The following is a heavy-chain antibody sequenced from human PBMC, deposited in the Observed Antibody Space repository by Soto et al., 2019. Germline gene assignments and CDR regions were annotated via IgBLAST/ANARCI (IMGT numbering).Heavy chain of an antibody. D-gene: IGHD3-10*01. J-gene: IGHJ4*02. CDR1: GFTFSSYA. V-gene: IGHV3-30-3*01. Sequence: VQLVESGGGVVQPVRSLRLSCAASGFTFSSYAMHWVRQAPGKGLEWVAVISYDGSNKYYADSVKGRFTISRDNSKNPPYLQMTSLRAEDTAVYYCARERVTMVRAVFIPRKGFDYWGQGAL. CDR3: ARERVTMVRAVFIPRKGFDY. CDR2: ISYDGSNK.